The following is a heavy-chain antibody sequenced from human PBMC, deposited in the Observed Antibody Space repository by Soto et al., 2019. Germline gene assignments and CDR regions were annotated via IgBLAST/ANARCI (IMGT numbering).Heavy chain of an antibody. D-gene: IGHD1-26*01. CDR2: INHSGST. Sequence: PSETLSLTCAVYGGSFSGYYWSWIRQPPGKGLEWIGEINHSGSTNYNPSLKSRVTISVDTSKNQFSLKLSSVTAADTAVYYCARFSGSAMHCCEYWGQGTLVTVS. J-gene: IGHJ4*02. CDR1: GGSFSGYY. V-gene: IGHV4-34*01. CDR3: ARFSGSAMHCCEY.